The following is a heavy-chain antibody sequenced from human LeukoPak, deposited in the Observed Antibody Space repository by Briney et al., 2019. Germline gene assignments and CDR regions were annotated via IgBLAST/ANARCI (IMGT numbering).Heavy chain of an antibody. Sequence: SETLSLTCAVHGASFTGYSWSWIRQPPGKGLEWICEVNRVGYTIYNPSLKSRVTISIDTSTTQFSLRLTSVTVADTAVYFCARERVVSDYNWFDPWGQGTLVTASS. CDR1: GASFTGYS. CDR2: VNRVGYT. D-gene: IGHD6-25*01. J-gene: IGHJ5*02. V-gene: IGHV4-34*01. CDR3: ARERVVSDYNWFDP.